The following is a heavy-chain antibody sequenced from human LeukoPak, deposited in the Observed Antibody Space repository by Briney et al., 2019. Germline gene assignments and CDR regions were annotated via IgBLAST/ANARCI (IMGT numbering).Heavy chain of an antibody. J-gene: IGHJ4*02. CDR3: AKCRTPYTKPVDY. CDR1: GFTFSTYS. Sequence: GGTLRLSCAASGFTFSTYSMTWVRQAPGKGLEWVSIISGGGDNRYYADSVKGRFTISRDNSKNTLYLQMNSLRAEDTAVYYCAKCRTPYTKPVDYWGQGTLVTVSS. CDR2: ISGGGDNR. V-gene: IGHV3-23*01.